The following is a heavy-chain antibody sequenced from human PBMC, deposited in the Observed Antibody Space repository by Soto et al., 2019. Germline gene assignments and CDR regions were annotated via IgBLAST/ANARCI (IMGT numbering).Heavy chain of an antibody. Sequence: QVQLVQSGAEVKKPGASVKVSCKTSGYTFNNYGISWVRQAPGQGLEWMGWISDYNGNTNYPQKFKGRVTMTTDIATKTVYMVLTSLRSDDTAVYYCARDGYYGSGSYGMDVWGRGTTASVSS. J-gene: IGHJ6*02. CDR3: ARDGYYGSGSYGMDV. CDR1: GYTFNNYG. V-gene: IGHV1-18*01. CDR2: ISDYNGNT. D-gene: IGHD3-10*01.